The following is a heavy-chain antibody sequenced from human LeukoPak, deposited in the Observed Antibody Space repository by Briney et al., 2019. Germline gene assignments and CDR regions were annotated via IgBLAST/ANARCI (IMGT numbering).Heavy chain of an antibody. D-gene: IGHD3-9*01. Sequence: ASVKVSCKASGYTFTGYYMHWVRQAPGQGLEWMGWINPNSGGTNYAQKFQGRVNMTRDTSISTAYMELSRLRSDDTAVYYCARAPKYNYDILTGYYRFWGQGTLVTVSS. CDR2: INPNSGGT. CDR3: ARAPKYNYDILTGYYRF. CDR1: GYTFTGYY. J-gene: IGHJ4*02. V-gene: IGHV1-2*02.